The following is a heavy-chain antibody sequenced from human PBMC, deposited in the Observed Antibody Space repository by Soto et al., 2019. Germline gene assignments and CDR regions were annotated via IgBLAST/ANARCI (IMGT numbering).Heavy chain of an antibody. CDR1: GGTFSSYA. CDR3: ARDRRGGRPGIAAPGTAYYYYYGIDV. Sequence: QVQLVQSGAEVKKPGSSVKVSCKASGGTFSSYAISWVRQAPGQGLEWMGGIIPIFGTANYAQKFQGRVTLPPDESPRPAYVELSSLRSEDTAVYYFARDRRGGRPGIAAPGTAYYYYYGIDVWGQGTTVTVSS. J-gene: IGHJ6*02. V-gene: IGHV1-69*01. CDR2: IIPIFGTA. D-gene: IGHD6-13*01.